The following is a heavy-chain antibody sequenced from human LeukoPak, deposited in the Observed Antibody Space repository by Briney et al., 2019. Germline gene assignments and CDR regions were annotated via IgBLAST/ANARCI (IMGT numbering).Heavy chain of an antibody. D-gene: IGHD2/OR15-2a*01. Sequence: PGGSLRLSCAASGFTFSSYGMHWVRQAPGKGLEWVAVISSDGTRTYHGDSVKGRFTISRDNSKSTLFLQMSSLGVEDTAVYYCARRGPASMPSDYWGQGVLVTVSS. CDR1: GFTFSSYG. V-gene: IGHV3-30*03. CDR2: ISSDGTRT. CDR3: ARRGPASMPSDY. J-gene: IGHJ4*02.